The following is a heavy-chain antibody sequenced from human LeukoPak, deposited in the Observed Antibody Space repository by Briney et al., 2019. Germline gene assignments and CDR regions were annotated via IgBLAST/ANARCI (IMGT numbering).Heavy chain of an antibody. CDR2: IYYSGNT. V-gene: IGHV4-39*02. D-gene: IGHD6-6*01. J-gene: IGHJ4*02. CDR3: TREYSSSSDY. Sequence: SETLSLTCTVSGVSISSSSHHWSRVRQPPGKGLEWIGSIYYSGNTYYNPSLKSRVTISVDTSKNQFSLKLTSVTAADTAVYYCTREYSSSSDYWGQGTLVTVSS. CDR1: GVSISSSSHH.